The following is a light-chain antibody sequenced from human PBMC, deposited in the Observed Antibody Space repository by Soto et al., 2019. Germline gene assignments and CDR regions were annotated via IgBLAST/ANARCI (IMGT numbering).Light chain of an antibody. V-gene: IGKV3-15*01. CDR2: GAS. Sequence: EVVMTQSPATLSASPGERVILSCRASQNIGSNLAWYQQRPGQAPRLLIYGASTRATETPARISGSGSGTEFTLTISSLRSEDSAVYFCQQYYNWPRTFGQGTKVDIK. J-gene: IGKJ1*01. CDR3: QQYYNWPRT. CDR1: QNIGSN.